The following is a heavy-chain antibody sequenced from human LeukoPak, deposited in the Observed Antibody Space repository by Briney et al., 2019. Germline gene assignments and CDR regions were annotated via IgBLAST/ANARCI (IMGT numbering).Heavy chain of an antibody. V-gene: IGHV3-53*01. CDR3: ARVMDYFDY. D-gene: IGHD5-24*01. CDR1: GFTVSSNY. CDR2: VYSGVNT. Sequence: GGSLKLSCAASGFTVSSNYMSWVRQAPGKGLEWVSVVYSGVNTYYADSVKGRFTISRDNSKNTLYLQMNSLRAEDTAVYYCARVMDYFDYWGQGTLVTVSS. J-gene: IGHJ4*02.